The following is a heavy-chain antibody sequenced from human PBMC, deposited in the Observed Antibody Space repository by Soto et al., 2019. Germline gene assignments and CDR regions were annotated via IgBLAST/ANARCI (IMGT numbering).Heavy chain of an antibody. J-gene: IGHJ1*01. CDR1: GGSFSGYY. D-gene: IGHD3-22*01. CDR2: INHSGST. CDR3: ASSYDSSGYGYFQH. Sequence: SSETLSLTCAVYGGSFSGYYWSWIRQPPGKGLEWIGEINHSGSTNYNPSLKSRVTISVDTSKNQFSLKLSSVTAADTAVYYCASSYDSSGYGYFQHWGQGTLVTVSS. V-gene: IGHV4-34*01.